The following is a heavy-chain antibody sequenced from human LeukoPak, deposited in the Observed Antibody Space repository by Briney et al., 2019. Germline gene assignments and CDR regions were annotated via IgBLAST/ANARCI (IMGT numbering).Heavy chain of an antibody. CDR2: IKSDGST. D-gene: IGHD3-22*01. CDR3: ARAPSEIGGYYPEYFRH. Sequence: GGSLRLSCAASGFTFSSYWMHWVRQAPGKGLVWVSRIKSDGSTRYAGSVKGRFTIARDNAKNTVSLQITSLRAEDTGVYYCARAPSEIGGYYPEYFRHWGQGTLVIVSS. CDR1: GFTFSSYW. V-gene: IGHV3-74*01. J-gene: IGHJ1*01.